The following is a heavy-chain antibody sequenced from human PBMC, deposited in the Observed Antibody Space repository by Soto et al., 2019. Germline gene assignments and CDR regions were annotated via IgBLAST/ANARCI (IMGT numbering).Heavy chain of an antibody. CDR2: IFSNDEK. V-gene: IGHV2-26*01. J-gene: IGHJ3*02. CDR1: GFSLSNARMG. CDR3: ARTKGYYYDSSDAFDI. D-gene: IGHD3-22*01. Sequence: SGPTLVNPTEPLTLTCTVSGFSLSNARMGVSWIRQPPGKALEWLAHIFSNDEKSYSTSLKSRLTISKDTSKSQVVLTMTNMDPVDTATYYCARTKGYYYDSSDAFDIWGQGTMVTVSS.